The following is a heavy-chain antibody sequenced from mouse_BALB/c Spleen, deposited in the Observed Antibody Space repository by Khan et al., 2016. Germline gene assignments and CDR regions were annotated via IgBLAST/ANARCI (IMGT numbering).Heavy chain of an antibody. CDR1: GFNIKDYY. Sequence: MQLQQSGAELVRSGASVNLSCTASGFNIKDYYIHWVKQRPKQGLEWSGWLDPETADTEYAPKFQGKAPMTADTSSNTTYLPLNTLTSEYTAVYYCALHGNILALFAYWGQGTLVTVSA. CDR3: ALHGNILALFAY. V-gene: IGHV14-4*02. J-gene: IGHJ3*01. D-gene: IGHD2-1*01. CDR2: LDPETADT.